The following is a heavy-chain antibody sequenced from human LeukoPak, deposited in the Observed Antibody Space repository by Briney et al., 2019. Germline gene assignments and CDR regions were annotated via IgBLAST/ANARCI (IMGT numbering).Heavy chain of an antibody. CDR1: GGSISSYY. CDR3: ARVRGDYIWGSYRSFDY. Sequence: PSETLSLTCTVSGGSISSYYWSWIRQPPGKGLEWIGYIYYSGSTNYNPSLKSRVTISVDTSKNQFSLKLSSVTAADTAVYYCARVRGDYIWGSYRSFDYWGQGTLVTVSS. D-gene: IGHD3-16*02. J-gene: IGHJ4*02. CDR2: IYYSGST. V-gene: IGHV4-59*12.